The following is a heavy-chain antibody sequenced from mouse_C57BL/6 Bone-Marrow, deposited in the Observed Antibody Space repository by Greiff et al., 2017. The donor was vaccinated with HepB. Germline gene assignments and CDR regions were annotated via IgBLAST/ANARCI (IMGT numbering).Heavy chain of an antibody. CDR3: AMGLWEGWYFDV. Sequence: QVQLQQPGAELVKPGASVKVSCKASGYTFTSYWMHWVKQRPGQGLEWIGRIHPSDSDTNYNQKFKGKATLTVDKSSSTPYMQLSSLTSEDSAVYYCAMGLWEGWYFDVWGTGTTVTVSS. J-gene: IGHJ1*03. CDR1: GYTFTSYW. V-gene: IGHV1-74*01. D-gene: IGHD4-1*01. CDR2: IHPSDSDT.